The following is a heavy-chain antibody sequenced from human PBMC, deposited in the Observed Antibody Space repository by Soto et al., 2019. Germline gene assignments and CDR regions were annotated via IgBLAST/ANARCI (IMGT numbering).Heavy chain of an antibody. CDR3: ARVPYDFWSGFYGAQGYYYYYMDV. CDR2: INRSGST. Sequence: SETLSLTCAVYGGSFSGYYWSWIRQPPGKGLEWIGEINRSGSTNYNPSLKSRVTISVDTSKNQFSLKLSSVTAADTAVYYCARVPYDFWSGFYGAQGYYYYYMDVWGKGTTVTVSS. D-gene: IGHD3-3*01. V-gene: IGHV4-34*01. CDR1: GGSFSGYY. J-gene: IGHJ6*03.